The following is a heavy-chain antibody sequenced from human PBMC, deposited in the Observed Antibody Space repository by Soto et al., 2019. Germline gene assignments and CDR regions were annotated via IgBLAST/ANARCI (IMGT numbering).Heavy chain of an antibody. D-gene: IGHD6-6*01. CDR3: ARDLEYSSSWYYYYGLDV. V-gene: IGHV3-48*02. CDR1: GFSFSDYS. J-gene: IGHJ6*02. CDR2: ISRSGSLN. Sequence: PGGSLRLSCAASGFSFSDYSMSWVRQAPGKGLEWLSYISRSGSLNYYADSVKVRFTISRDNAKNSLYLEMNSVRDEDTPMYYCARDLEYSSSWYYYYGLDVWGHGTTVTVSS.